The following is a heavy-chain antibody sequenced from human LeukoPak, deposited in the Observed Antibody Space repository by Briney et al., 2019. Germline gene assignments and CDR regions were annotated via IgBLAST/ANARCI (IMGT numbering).Heavy chain of an antibody. V-gene: IGHV4-39*01. J-gene: IGHJ4*02. CDR3: ARRDRTEAAGYDY. D-gene: IGHD6-13*01. Sequence: SETLSLTCTVSGGSISSRTYYWAWIRQPPGKGLEWIGSIFYTGTTHYNPPLQSRVTITQDTSKNQFSLKVNSVTAADTAVYYCARRDRTEAAGYDYWGQGTLVTVSS. CDR1: GGSISSRTYY. CDR2: IFYTGTT.